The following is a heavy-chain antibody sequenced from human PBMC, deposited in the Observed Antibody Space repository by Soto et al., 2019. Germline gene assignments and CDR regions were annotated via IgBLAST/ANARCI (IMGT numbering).Heavy chain of an antibody. CDR3: ARDSVTSFDY. CDR1: GGSFSGYY. CDR2: INHSGST. D-gene: IGHD4-17*01. J-gene: IGHJ4*02. Sequence: QVQLQQWGAGLLKPSETLSLTCAVYGGSFSGYYWSWIRQPPGKGLEWIGEINHSGSTNYNPSLKSRVTISVDTSKNQFSLKLSSVTAADTAVYYCARDSVTSFDYWGQGTLVTVSS. V-gene: IGHV4-34*01.